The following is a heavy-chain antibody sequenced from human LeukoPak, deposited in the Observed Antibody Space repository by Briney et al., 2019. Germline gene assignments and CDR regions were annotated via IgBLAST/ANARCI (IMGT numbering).Heavy chain of an antibody. CDR3: ARDEYDYVWGSYRSQPVDY. J-gene: IGHJ4*02. Sequence: GGSLRLSCAASGFTFSSYEMNWVRQAPGKGLEWVAVISYDGSNKYYADSVKGRFTISRDNSKNTLYLQMNSLRAEDTAVYYCARDEYDYVWGSYRSQPVDYWGQGTLVTVSS. CDR1: GFTFSSYE. CDR2: ISYDGSNK. V-gene: IGHV3-30*04. D-gene: IGHD3-16*02.